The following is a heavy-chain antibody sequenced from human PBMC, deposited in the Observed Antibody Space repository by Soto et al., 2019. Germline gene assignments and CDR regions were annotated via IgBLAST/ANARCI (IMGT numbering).Heavy chain of an antibody. D-gene: IGHD6-13*01. J-gene: IGHJ6*02. Sequence: SETLSLTCTVSGGSISSSSYYWGWIRQPPGKGLEWIGSIYYSGSTYYNPSLKSRVTISVDTSKNQFSLKLSSVTAADTAVYCCARQQVPWQNSSSWYVGYYYYGMDVWGQGTTVTVSS. V-gene: IGHV4-39*01. CDR3: ARQQVPWQNSSSWYVGYYYYGMDV. CDR1: GGSISSSSYY. CDR2: IYYSGST.